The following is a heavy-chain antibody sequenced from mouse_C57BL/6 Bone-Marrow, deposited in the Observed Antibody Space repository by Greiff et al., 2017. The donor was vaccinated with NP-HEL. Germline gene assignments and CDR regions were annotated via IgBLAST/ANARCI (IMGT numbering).Heavy chain of an antibody. CDR2: ISYSGST. CDR3: ARTPHYYAMDY. CDR1: GYSITSGYD. Sequence: DVKLQESGPGMVKPSQSLSLTCTVTGYSITSGYDWHWIRHFPGNKLEWMGYISYSGSTNYNPSLKSRISITHDTSKNHFFLKLNSVTTEDTATYYCARTPHYYAMDYWGQGTSVTVSS. J-gene: IGHJ4*01. V-gene: IGHV3-1*01.